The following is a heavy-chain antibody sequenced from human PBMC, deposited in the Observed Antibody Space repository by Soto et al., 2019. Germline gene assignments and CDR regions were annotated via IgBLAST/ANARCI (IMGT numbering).Heavy chain of an antibody. Sequence: ASVKVSCKASGYTFTSYAMHWVRQAPGQRLEWMGWINAGNGNTKYSQKFQGRVTITRDTSASTAYMELSSLRSEDTAVYYCARNTLNIVLVPAAPRYYYYGMDVWGQGTTVTVS. CDR1: GYTFTSYA. D-gene: IGHD2-2*01. V-gene: IGHV1-3*01. CDR2: INAGNGNT. J-gene: IGHJ6*02. CDR3: ARNTLNIVLVPAAPRYYYYGMDV.